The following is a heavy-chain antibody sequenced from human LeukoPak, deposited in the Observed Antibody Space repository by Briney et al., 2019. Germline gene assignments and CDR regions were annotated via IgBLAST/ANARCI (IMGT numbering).Heavy chain of an antibody. CDR3: ARVRDPRQYYYDNSGYRNAFDI. Sequence: GGSLRLSCATSGFTFSSYWMHWVRQAPGKGLVWVSRINSDGSSTSYADSVKGRITISRDNAKNSLYLQMNRLRAEDTAVYYCARVRDPRQYYYDNSGYRNAFDIWGQGTMVTVSS. CDR2: INSDGSST. V-gene: IGHV3-74*01. CDR1: GFTFSSYW. J-gene: IGHJ3*02. D-gene: IGHD3-22*01.